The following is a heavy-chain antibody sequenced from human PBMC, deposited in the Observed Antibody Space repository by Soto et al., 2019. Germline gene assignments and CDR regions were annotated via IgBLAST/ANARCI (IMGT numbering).Heavy chain of an antibody. V-gene: IGHV4-61*01. CDR1: GGSVSSGSYY. Sequence: PSETLSLTCTVSGGSVSSGSYYWSWIRQPPGKGLEWIGYIYYSGSTNYNPSLKSRVTISVDTSKNQFSLKLSSVTAADTAVYYCARGRRYYDFWKTYVTYGMDVWGQGTTVTRLL. J-gene: IGHJ6*02. D-gene: IGHD3-3*01. CDR2: IYYSGST. CDR3: ARGRRYYDFWKTYVTYGMDV.